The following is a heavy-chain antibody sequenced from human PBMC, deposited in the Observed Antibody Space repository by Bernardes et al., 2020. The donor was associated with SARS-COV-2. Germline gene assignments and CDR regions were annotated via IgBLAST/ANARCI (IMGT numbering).Heavy chain of an antibody. CDR3: ARRRVWGGSYAY. CDR1: GFSLSTSGVG. Sequence: SGPTLVQPTQILTLTCTFSGFSLSTSGVGVGWIRQLSGQALEWLALIYWDDDKRYSPSLKSRPTITKDTSKNQVVLTMTKMDPVETATYYCARRRVWGGSYAYWRQGTLVTASS. J-gene: IGHJ4*01. D-gene: IGHD1-26*01. CDR2: IYWDDDK. V-gene: IGHV2-5*02.